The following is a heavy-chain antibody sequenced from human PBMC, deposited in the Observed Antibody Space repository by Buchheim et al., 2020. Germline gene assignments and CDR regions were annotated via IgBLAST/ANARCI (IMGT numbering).Heavy chain of an antibody. CDR2: ISSSSSTI. V-gene: IGHV3-48*01. J-gene: IGHJ4*02. Sequence: EVQLVESGGGLVQPGGSLRLSCAASGFTFSSYSMNWVRQAPGQGLEWVSYISSSSSTIYYAAFVKGRFTISRDNAKNSLYLQMNSLRAEDTAVYYCVKGKQWLEFDYWGQGTL. D-gene: IGHD6-19*01. CDR3: VKGKQWLEFDY. CDR1: GFTFSSYS.